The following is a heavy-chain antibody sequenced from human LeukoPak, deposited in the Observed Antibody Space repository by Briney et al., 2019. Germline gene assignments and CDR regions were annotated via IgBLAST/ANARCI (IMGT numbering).Heavy chain of an antibody. D-gene: IGHD3-9*01. Sequence: GGSLRLSCTASEFTFSSDEMNWVRQAPGKGLEWVAYISTTGTTIYYADSVKGRFTISRDNAKNSLYLQMNSLRAEDTAVYYCARQRGDILTGYYMPRRFDYWGQGTLVTVSS. CDR2: ISTTGTTI. CDR1: EFTFSSDE. J-gene: IGHJ4*02. CDR3: ARQRGDILTGYYMPRRFDY. V-gene: IGHV3-48*03.